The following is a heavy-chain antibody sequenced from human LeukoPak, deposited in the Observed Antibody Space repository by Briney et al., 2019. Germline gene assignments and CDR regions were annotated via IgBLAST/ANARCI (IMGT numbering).Heavy chain of an antibody. Sequence: QSGGSLRLSCAASGFTFSSYAMHWVRQAPGKGLEWVAVISYDGSNKYYADSVKGRFTISRDNSKNTLYLQMNSLRAEDTAVYYCAKSGPYSSGRGGGYYMDVWGKGTTVTVSS. CDR2: ISYDGSNK. CDR1: GFTFSSYA. J-gene: IGHJ6*03. D-gene: IGHD6-19*01. V-gene: IGHV3-30*04. CDR3: AKSGPYSSGRGGGYYMDV.